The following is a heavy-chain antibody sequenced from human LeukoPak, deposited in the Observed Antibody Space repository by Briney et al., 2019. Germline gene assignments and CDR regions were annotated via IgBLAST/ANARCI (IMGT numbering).Heavy chain of an antibody. CDR3: AACPNYGDYVESAFDI. D-gene: IGHD4-17*01. CDR2: ISGSGGST. Sequence: PGGSLRLSCAASGFTFSSYAMSWVRQAPGKGLEWVSAISGSGGSTYYADSVKGRFTISRDNSKNTLYLQMNSLRAEDTAVYYCAACPNYGDYVESAFDIWGQGTMVTVSS. J-gene: IGHJ3*02. CDR1: GFTFSSYA. V-gene: IGHV3-23*01.